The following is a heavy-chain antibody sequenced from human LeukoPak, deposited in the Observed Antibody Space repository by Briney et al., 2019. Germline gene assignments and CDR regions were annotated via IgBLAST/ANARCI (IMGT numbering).Heavy chain of an antibody. V-gene: IGHV3-48*01. J-gene: IGHJ3*02. CDR1: GFTFSSYS. CDR2: ISSSSSTI. Sequence: QPGGSLRLSCAASGFTFSSYSMNWVRQAPGKGLEWVSYISSSSSTIYYADSVEGRFTISRDNAKNSLYLQMNSLRAEDTAVYYCARYSSSWYGAAFDIWGQGTMVTVSS. D-gene: IGHD6-13*01. CDR3: ARYSSSWYGAAFDI.